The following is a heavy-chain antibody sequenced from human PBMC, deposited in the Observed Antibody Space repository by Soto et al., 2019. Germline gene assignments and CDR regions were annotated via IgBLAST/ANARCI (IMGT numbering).Heavy chain of an antibody. Sequence: QVQLQESGPGLVKPSETLSLTCTVSGLSVTSDSYWSWIRQAPGKGLEWIGYAYYRGGTRYNPSLKSRLTISVDTFKNQFSLSLSSVTPTDTAVYYCARDSGQGNTPAHNYFDSWGQGSLVTVSS. CDR1: GLSVTSDSY. J-gene: IGHJ4*02. V-gene: IGHV4-61*01. D-gene: IGHD3-10*01. CDR2: AYYRGGT. CDR3: ARDSGQGNTPAHNYFDS.